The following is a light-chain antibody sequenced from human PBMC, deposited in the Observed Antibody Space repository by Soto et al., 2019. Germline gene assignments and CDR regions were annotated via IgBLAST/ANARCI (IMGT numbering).Light chain of an antibody. CDR1: SGSVSSSNS. V-gene: IGLV8-61*01. CDR3: GLYMGSGTWL. Sequence: QTVVTQEPSFSVSPGGTVTLTCALSSGSVSSSNSPSWYQQTPGQAPRTLIYSTNTRSSGVPDRFSGSILGNKAALTITGTQADDESDYYCGLYMGSGTWLFGGVTKLTVL. J-gene: IGLJ3*02. CDR2: STN.